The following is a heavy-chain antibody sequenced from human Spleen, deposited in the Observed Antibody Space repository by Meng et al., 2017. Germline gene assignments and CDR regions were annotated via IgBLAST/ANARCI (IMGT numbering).Heavy chain of an antibody. D-gene: IGHD2-15*01. Sequence: GESLKISCAASGFTLSSYSMSWVRQAPGKGLEWVSLISSTSTYIFYADSVEGRFTISRDNANNLLYLQMNSLRAEDTGVYYCARDRFGSGDYYGMDVWGQGTTVTVSS. CDR3: ARDRFGSGDYYGMDV. V-gene: IGHV3-21*06. CDR2: ISSTSTYI. J-gene: IGHJ6*02. CDR1: GFTLSSYS.